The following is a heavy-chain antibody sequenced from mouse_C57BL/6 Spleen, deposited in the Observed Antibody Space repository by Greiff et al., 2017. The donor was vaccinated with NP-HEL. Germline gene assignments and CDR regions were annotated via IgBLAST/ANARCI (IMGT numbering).Heavy chain of an antibody. D-gene: IGHD1-1*01. V-gene: IGHV1-58*01. CDR1: GYTFTSYG. J-gene: IGHJ2*01. Sequence: EVQLQQSGAELVRPGSSVKMSCKTSGYTFTSYGINWVKQRPGQGLEWIGYIYIGNGYTEYNEKFKGKATLTSDTSYNTAYLQLSSLTSEDTAVYYCTTWGSNLAYWGQGTTLTVSS. CDR2: IYIGNGYT. CDR3: TTWGSNLAY.